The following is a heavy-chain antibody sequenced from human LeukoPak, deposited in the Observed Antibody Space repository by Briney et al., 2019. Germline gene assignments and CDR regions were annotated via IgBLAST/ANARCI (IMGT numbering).Heavy chain of an antibody. CDR1: GFTFSNYA. CDR2: ISGSGVGT. D-gene: IGHD4-23*01. CDR3: AKVDSRDYGGNSFFDY. V-gene: IGHV3-23*01. J-gene: IGHJ4*02. Sequence: GGSLRLSCAASGFTFSNYAMSWVRQAPGKGLEWVSLISGSGVGTYYADSVKGRFTISRDNSKNTLYLQMNSLRAEDTAVYYCAKVDSRDYGGNSFFDYWGRGRGVTVSS.